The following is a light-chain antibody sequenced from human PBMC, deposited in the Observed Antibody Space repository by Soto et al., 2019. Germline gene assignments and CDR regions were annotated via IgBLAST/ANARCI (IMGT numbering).Light chain of an antibody. V-gene: IGKV1-5*01. CDR2: DAS. CDR1: ESISSW. J-gene: IGKJ1*01. Sequence: DIQRTQSPSTLSASVGATVTINCRASESISSWLAWYQQKTGKAPKLVIYDASSLESGVPARFSGSGSGTEFTLTLRRLQSDDCATYYGQDSSPYPWTFGRGTKVDIK. CDR3: QDSSPYPWT.